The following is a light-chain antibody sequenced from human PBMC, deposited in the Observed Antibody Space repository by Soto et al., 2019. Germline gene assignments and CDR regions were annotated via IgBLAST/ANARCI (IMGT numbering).Light chain of an antibody. CDR3: CSYAGSSTSYV. Sequence: QSALTQPASVSGSPGQSITISCTGTNSDVGSYNLVSWYQQHPGKAPKLMIYEVIKRPSGISDRFSGSKSGNTASLTISGLQAEDEAYYYCCSYAGSSTSYVFGTGTKLTVL. J-gene: IGLJ1*01. CDR1: NSDVGSYNL. CDR2: EVI. V-gene: IGLV2-23*02.